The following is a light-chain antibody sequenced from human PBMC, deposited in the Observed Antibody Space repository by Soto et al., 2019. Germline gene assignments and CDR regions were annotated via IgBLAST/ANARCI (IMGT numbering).Light chain of an antibody. Sequence: DIQMTQSPSTLSASVGDRVTITCRASESMSNCLAWYQQKPGKAPNLLISGASSLQSGVPSRFSGSASGTEFTLTISSLQPDDFATDYCQQYDVDSGTFGQGTKVDIK. CDR3: QQYDVDSGT. CDR2: GAS. J-gene: IGKJ1*01. CDR1: ESMSNC. V-gene: IGKV1-5*01.